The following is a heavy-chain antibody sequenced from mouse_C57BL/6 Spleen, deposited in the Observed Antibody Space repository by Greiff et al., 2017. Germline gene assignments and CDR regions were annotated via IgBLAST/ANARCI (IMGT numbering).Heavy chain of an antibody. Sequence: VQLQQSGPELVKPGASVKISCKASGYSFTDYNMNWVKQSNGKSLEWIGVINPNYDTTSYNQKFKGKATLTVDQSSSTAYMQLNSLTSEDSAVYYCARSVYYSNSYYFDYWRQCTTLTVSS. J-gene: IGHJ2*01. D-gene: IGHD2-5*01. V-gene: IGHV1-39*01. CDR2: INPNYDTT. CDR1: GYSFTDYN. CDR3: ARSVYYSNSYYFDY.